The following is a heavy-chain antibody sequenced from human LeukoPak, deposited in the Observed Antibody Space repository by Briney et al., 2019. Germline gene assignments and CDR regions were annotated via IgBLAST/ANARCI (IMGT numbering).Heavy chain of an antibody. D-gene: IGHD1-14*01. CDR2: VYHSGSA. CDR3: ARGTTYYFDY. CDR1: GGSISSYY. V-gene: IGHV4-59*12. Sequence: PSETLSLTCAVSGGSISSYYWSWIRQPPGKGLEWIGYVYHSGSAHRNPSLRSRVTVSVDKSKNQFSLKLSSVTAADTAVYYCARGTTYYFDYWGQGTLVTVSS. J-gene: IGHJ4*02.